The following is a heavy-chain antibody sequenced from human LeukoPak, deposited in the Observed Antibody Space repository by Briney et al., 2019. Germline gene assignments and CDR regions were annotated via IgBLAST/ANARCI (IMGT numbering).Heavy chain of an antibody. J-gene: IGHJ4*02. CDR2: IRSSGTPI. V-gene: IGHV3-48*03. CDR1: GFTFSSYE. D-gene: IGHD2-21*01. CDR3: AREKTACGGDCYDS. Sequence: PGGSLRLSCAASGFTFSSYEMNWVRQAPGKGLEWVSYIRSSGTPIHYADSVKGRFTISRDNAKNSLFLQMNSLRAEDTAVYYCAREKTACGGDCYDSWGQGTLVTVSS.